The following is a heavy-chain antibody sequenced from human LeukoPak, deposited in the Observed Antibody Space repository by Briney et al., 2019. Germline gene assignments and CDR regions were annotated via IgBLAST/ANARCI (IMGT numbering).Heavy chain of an antibody. CDR3: AGNYFDGPFDY. V-gene: IGHV3-11*01. Sequence: GSLRLSCAASGFTFSDYYMSWIRQAPGKGLEWVSYISSSGSTIYYADSVKGRFTISRDNAKNSLYLQMNSLRAEDTAVYYCAGNYFDGPFDYWGRGTLVTVSS. D-gene: IGHD3-9*01. J-gene: IGHJ4*02. CDR1: GFTFSDYY. CDR2: ISSSGSTI.